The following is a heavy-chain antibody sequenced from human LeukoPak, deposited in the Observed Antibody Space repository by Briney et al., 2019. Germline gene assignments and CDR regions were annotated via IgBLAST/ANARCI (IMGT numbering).Heavy chain of an antibody. D-gene: IGHD6-19*01. V-gene: IGHV3-7*01. Sequence: GGSLRLSCAASGFTFSSYWMAWVRQAPGKGLEWEANIKTDGYDKYYVDSLKGRFTISRDNAENSLYLQMDSLRAEDTAVYYCARALYNHGWFPDYFDYWGQGTLVTVSS. J-gene: IGHJ4*02. CDR3: ARALYNHGWFPDYFDY. CDR2: IKTDGYDK. CDR1: GFTFSSYW.